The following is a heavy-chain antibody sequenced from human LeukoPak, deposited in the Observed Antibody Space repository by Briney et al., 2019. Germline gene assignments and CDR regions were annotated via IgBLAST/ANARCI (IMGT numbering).Heavy chain of an antibody. CDR2: IYPGDSDT. J-gene: IGHJ4*02. V-gene: IGHV5-51*01. D-gene: IGHD2-2*01. CDR1: GYSFTSYW. CDR3: ARATSSTTHEFDY. Sequence: PGESLKISCKGSGYSFTSYWIGWVRQMPGKGLEWMGIIYPGDSDTRYSPSSQGQVTISADKSISTAYLQWSSLEASDTAMYYCARATSSTTHEFDYWGQGTLVTVSS.